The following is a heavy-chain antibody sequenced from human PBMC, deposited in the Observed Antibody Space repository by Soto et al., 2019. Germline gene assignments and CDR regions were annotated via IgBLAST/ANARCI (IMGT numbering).Heavy chain of an antibody. D-gene: IGHD3-22*01. CDR1: GDSVSRGY. V-gene: IGHV4-59*02. Sequence: SETLSLTCTVSGDSVSRGYWSWIRQPPGKGLEWIGFMYFGGSFNYNPSLTSRVTISVETSKNQFSMKMTSVTAADTAVYYCAKGYYDTIGFGGGLGGRGTLVTVSS. J-gene: IGHJ4*02. CDR2: MYFGGSF. CDR3: AKGYYDTIGFGGGL.